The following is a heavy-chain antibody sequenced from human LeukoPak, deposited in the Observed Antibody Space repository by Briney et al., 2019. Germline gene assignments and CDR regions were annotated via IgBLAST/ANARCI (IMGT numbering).Heavy chain of an antibody. CDR2: ISSSGTYI. D-gene: IGHD1-26*01. CDR3: VRDREPY. J-gene: IGHJ4*02. Sequence: GGSLRLSCAVSGLTFSIYSMNWVRQAPGKGLEWISSISSSGTYIYYADSVKGRFTISGDNAKNSLYLQMNSLRAEDTAVYYCVRDREPYWGQGTLVTVSS. V-gene: IGHV3-21*01. CDR1: GLTFSIYS.